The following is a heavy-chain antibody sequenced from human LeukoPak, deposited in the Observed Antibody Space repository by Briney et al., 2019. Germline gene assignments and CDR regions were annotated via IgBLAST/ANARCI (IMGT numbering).Heavy chain of an antibody. CDR1: GFTFSSYA. CDR3: AKDPSIAVAGTLAFDI. Sequence: GGSLRLSCAASGFTFSSYAMSWVRQAPGKGLEGVSAIGGSGGSTFYVDSVKGRFTISRDNSKNTLYLQMNSLRAEDTAVYYCAKDPSIAVAGTLAFDIWGQGTMVTVSS. V-gene: IGHV3-23*01. CDR2: IGGSGGST. D-gene: IGHD6-19*01. J-gene: IGHJ3*02.